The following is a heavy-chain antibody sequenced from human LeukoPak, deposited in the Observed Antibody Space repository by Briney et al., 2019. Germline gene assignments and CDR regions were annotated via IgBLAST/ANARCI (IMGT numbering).Heavy chain of an antibody. CDR3: ARHHSSGWFFDY. CDR2: IYPGDSDT. V-gene: IGHV5-51*01. CDR1: GYSFTSYW. J-gene: IGHJ4*02. Sequence: GASLKISCKGSGYSFTSYWIGWVRQMPGKGLEWIGDIYPGDSDTRYSPSFQGQVTILADKSINTSYLQWRSLKDSDTAMYYCARHHSSGWFFDYWGQGTLVTVSS. D-gene: IGHD6-19*01.